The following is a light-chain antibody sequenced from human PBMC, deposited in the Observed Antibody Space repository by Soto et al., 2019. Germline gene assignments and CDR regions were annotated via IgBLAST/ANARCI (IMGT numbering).Light chain of an antibody. CDR1: SSDVGSYNL. CDR3: SSYAGSGTLV. J-gene: IGLJ2*01. CDR2: EGS. V-gene: IGLV2-23*01. Sequence: QSVLTQPASVSGSPGQSITISCTGSSSDVGSYNLVSWYQQHPGKAPTLIIYEGSQRPSGVCNRFAGSYSGNTASLTISGPPAEDEPYHYCSSYAGSGTLVFGAGTTLTVL.